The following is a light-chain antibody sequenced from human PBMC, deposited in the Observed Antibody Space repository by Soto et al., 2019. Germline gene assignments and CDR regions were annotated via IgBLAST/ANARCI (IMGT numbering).Light chain of an antibody. Sequence: ESVLTQSPGTLSLSAGERASLSCRASQSVSRNYLAWYQQKPGQAPRLLIYAASSRAAGVPDRFSGSGSGTEFNLTISGLEPEDFAVYYCQHYDNLPLFTFGQGTRLEI. CDR3: QHYDNLPLFT. CDR2: AAS. J-gene: IGKJ2*01. V-gene: IGKV3-20*01. CDR1: QSVSRNY.